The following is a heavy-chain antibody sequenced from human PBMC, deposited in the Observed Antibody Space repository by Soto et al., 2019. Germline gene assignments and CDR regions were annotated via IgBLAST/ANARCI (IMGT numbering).Heavy chain of an antibody. CDR2: ISGSGGST. CDR1: GFTFSSYA. CDR3: AKDGTESTGTTGEGWVHNWFDP. J-gene: IGHJ5*02. Sequence: GGSLRLSCAASGFTFSSYAMSWVRQAPGKGLEWVSAISGSGGSTYYADSVKGRFTISRDNSKNTLYLQMNSLRAEDTAVYYCAKDGTESTGTTGEGWVHNWFDPWGQGTLVTVSS. D-gene: IGHD1-7*01. V-gene: IGHV3-23*01.